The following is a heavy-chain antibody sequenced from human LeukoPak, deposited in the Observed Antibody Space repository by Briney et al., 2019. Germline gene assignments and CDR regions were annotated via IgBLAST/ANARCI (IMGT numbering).Heavy chain of an antibody. Sequence: ASVKVSCKASGYTFTSYDINWVRQATGQGLEWMGWMNPNSGNTGYAQKFQGRVTMTEDTSTDTAYMELSSLRSEDTAVYYCATPRLTGYPYYYYGMDVWGQGTTVTVSS. D-gene: IGHD3-9*01. J-gene: IGHJ6*02. CDR3: ATPRLTGYPYYYYGMDV. V-gene: IGHV1-8*01. CDR1: GYTFTSYD. CDR2: MNPNSGNT.